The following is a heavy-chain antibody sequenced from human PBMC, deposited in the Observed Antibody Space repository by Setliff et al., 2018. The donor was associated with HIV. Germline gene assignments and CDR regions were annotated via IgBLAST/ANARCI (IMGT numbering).Heavy chain of an antibody. D-gene: IGHD3-10*01. J-gene: IGHJ6*03. CDR1: GYTFSAYY. Sequence: ASVKVSCKASGYTFSAYYVHWVRQAPGQGLEWMGWMNPNSGGASYAQMFQGGVNMTGDSSINTAYLELNNLTSDDSAIYYCARKRKDYYGSGSYSGFYYYYHMDVWGQGTTVTVSS. CDR2: MNPNSGGA. V-gene: IGHV1-2*02. CDR3: ARKRKDYYGSGSYSGFYYYYHMDV.